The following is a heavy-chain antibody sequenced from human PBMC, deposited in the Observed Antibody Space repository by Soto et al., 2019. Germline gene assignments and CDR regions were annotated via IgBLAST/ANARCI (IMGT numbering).Heavy chain of an antibody. CDR2: VHHSWGS. J-gene: IGHJ6*02. D-gene: IGHD3-10*01. V-gene: IGHV4-59*08. CDR3: ARQGFGPLHGLVDV. CDR1: GGSISSYY. Sequence: QVQLQESGPGLVKPSETLSLSCTVSGGSISSYYWSWFRQSPGKRMEWIGYVHHSWGSSYNPSLQRGVXXSLDTSKSQFSLKVTSVTATATAVYYCARQGFGPLHGLVDVWGQGTTVTVSS.